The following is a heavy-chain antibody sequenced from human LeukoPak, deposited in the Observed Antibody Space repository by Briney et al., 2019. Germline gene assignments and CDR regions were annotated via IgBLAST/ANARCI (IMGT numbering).Heavy chain of an antibody. CDR1: GFTFSSYE. CDR2: ISGGGTTI. Sequence: PGGSLRLSCAASGFTFSSYEMNWVRQAPGQGLEWVSYISGGGTTIYYADSVKGRFTISRDNARNSLYLHMNSLRAEDTAVYYCATETENSNYDALDIWGQGTMVTVSS. V-gene: IGHV3-48*03. D-gene: IGHD4-11*01. CDR3: ATETENSNYDALDI. J-gene: IGHJ3*02.